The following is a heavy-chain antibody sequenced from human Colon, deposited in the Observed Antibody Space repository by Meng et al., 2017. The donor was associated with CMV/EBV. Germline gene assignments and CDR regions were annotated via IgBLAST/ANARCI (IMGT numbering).Heavy chain of an antibody. Sequence: GGSLRLSCAVSGFTFTDYDMNWVRQAPGKGLEWISYISNSGTSKYYAASVNGRFTISRDNAKNSLYLEMSGLRVEDTALYYCANSHVSRFLEWLWHDWGQGTLVTVSS. V-gene: IGHV3-48*03. J-gene: IGHJ4*02. D-gene: IGHD3-3*01. CDR3: ANSHVSRFLEWLWHD. CDR2: ISNSGTSK. CDR1: GFTFTDYD.